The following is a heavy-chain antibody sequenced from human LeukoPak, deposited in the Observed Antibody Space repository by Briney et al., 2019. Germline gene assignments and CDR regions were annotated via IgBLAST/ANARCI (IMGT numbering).Heavy chain of an antibody. J-gene: IGHJ4*02. V-gene: IGHV4-39*01. D-gene: IGHD2-8*02. CDR3: ARHGGVGVIPDFDY. CDR2: IYYSGST. Sequence: SETLSLTCTVSGDSISSSSYYWGWIRQPPGKGLEWIGSIYYSGSTYYNPSLKSRVTMTVDTSKNQFSLKLSSVTAADTAVYYCARHGGVGVIPDFDYWGPGTLVTVSS. CDR1: GDSISSSSYY.